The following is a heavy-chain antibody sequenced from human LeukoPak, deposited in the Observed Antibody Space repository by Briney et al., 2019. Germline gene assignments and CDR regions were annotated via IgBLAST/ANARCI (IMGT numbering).Heavy chain of an antibody. CDR2: IKQDGSEK. Sequence: GGSLRLSCAASGFTFSSYAMHWVRQAPGKGLEWVANIKQDGSEKYYVNSVKGRFTISRDNAKNSLYLQMNSLRAEDTAVYYCARDPSGYSSSWYSSKHGVCDYWGQGTLVTVSS. V-gene: IGHV3-7*01. D-gene: IGHD6-13*01. CDR1: GFTFSSYA. J-gene: IGHJ4*02. CDR3: ARDPSGYSSSWYSSKHGVCDY.